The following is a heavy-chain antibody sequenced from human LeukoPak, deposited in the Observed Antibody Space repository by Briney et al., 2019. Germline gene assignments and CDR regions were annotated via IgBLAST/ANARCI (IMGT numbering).Heavy chain of an antibody. CDR2: IRYDGSNK. CDR1: GFTFSSYG. CDR3: ARDVGDGYSNWGTEGDY. Sequence: GGSLRLSCAASGFTFSSYGMHWVRQAPGKGLEWVAFIRYDGSNKYYADSVKGRFTISRDNSKNTLYLQMNSLRSEDTAVYYCARDVGDGYSNWGTEGDYWGQGTLVTVSS. D-gene: IGHD5-24*01. V-gene: IGHV3-30*02. J-gene: IGHJ4*02.